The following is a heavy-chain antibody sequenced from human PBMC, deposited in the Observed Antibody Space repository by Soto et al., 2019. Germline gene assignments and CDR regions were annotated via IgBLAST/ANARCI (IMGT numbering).Heavy chain of an antibody. Sequence: PSQTLSLTCAISGDSVSSNSAAWNWIRQSPSRGLEWLGRTYYRSKWYNDYAVSVKSRITINPDTSKNQFSLQLNSVTPEDTAVYYCAREFRFLEWTSTEYYYYCGMDVWGQGTTVTVSS. D-gene: IGHD3-3*01. CDR1: GDSVSSNSAA. CDR3: AREFRFLEWTSTEYYYYCGMDV. CDR2: TYYRSKWYN. V-gene: IGHV6-1*01. J-gene: IGHJ6*02.